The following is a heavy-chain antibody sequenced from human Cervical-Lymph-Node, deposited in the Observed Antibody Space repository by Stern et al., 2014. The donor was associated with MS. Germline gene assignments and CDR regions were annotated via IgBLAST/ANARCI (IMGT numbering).Heavy chain of an antibody. D-gene: IGHD6-19*01. CDR1: GYTFTDYC. Sequence: QVQLGESGAEVKRPGDSVKVSCKASGYTFTDYCLHWVRQAPGQGLEWMGRINPNSGDSRSTQRFQGRVTMTWDASISTAYMELSRLRSDDTAVYYCARDGPETQYSSGWLYWFDPWGQGTLVTVSS. CDR2: INPNSGDS. J-gene: IGHJ5*02. V-gene: IGHV1-2*06. CDR3: ARDGPETQYSSGWLYWFDP.